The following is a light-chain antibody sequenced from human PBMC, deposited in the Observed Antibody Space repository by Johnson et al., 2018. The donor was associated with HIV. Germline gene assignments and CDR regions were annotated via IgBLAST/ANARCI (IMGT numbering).Light chain of an antibody. Sequence: QAVLTQPPSVSAALGQKVTVSCAGSSSNIGKNYVSWYQQLPGTAPKVLIYESNKRPSGIPDRFSGSKSGTSATLGITGLQPGDEADYSCETWDSRLSGYYVFGSGTRLTVL. V-gene: IGLV1-51*02. CDR2: ESN. CDR3: ETWDSRLSGYYV. J-gene: IGLJ1*01. CDR1: SSNIGKNY.